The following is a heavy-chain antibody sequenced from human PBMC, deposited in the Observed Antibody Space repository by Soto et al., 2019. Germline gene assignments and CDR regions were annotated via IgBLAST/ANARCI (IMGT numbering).Heavy chain of an antibody. CDR3: ASADYDYVWGSYRRPFDY. J-gene: IGHJ4*02. D-gene: IGHD3-16*02. Sequence: QVQLQESGPGLVKPSGTLSLTCAVSGGSISSSNWWSWVRQPPGKGLEWIGEIYHSGSTNYNPSLKSRVTISVDKSKNQFSLKLSSVTAADTAVYYCASADYDYVWGSYRRPFDYWGQGTLVTVSS. V-gene: IGHV4-4*02. CDR2: IYHSGST. CDR1: GGSISSSNW.